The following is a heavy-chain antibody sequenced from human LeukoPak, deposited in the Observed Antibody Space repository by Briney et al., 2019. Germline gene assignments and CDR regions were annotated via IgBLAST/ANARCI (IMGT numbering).Heavy chain of an antibody. CDR3: ARGVWSSRGMQYYFDY. D-gene: IGHD3-22*01. J-gene: IGHJ4*02. CDR2: INAGNGNT. CDR1: GYTFSIYA. V-gene: IGHV1-3*01. Sequence: ASVKVSCKASGYTFSIYAMQWVRQAPGQRLEWMGWINAGNGNTKYSQKFQGRVTITRDTSASTAYMELSSLRSEDTALYYCARGVWSSRGMQYYFDYWGQGTLVTVPS.